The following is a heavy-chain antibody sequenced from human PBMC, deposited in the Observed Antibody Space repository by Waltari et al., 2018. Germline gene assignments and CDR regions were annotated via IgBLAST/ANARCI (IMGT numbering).Heavy chain of an antibody. CDR1: GVSITRNRHY. CDR2: VSYSGTT. V-gene: IGHV4-39*01. CDR3: ATYIGASVGTAAFDV. J-gene: IGHJ3*01. Sequence: QLQLQESGPRLVRPSDTLSRICRVSGVSITRNRHYKAWIRQSHGQGLVWTGTVSYSGTTYISPSLKSRVSVSRDTSKNQVSFILGSVTAADMAVYYCATYIGASVGTAAFDVWGQGTMVTVSS. D-gene: IGHD5-12*01.